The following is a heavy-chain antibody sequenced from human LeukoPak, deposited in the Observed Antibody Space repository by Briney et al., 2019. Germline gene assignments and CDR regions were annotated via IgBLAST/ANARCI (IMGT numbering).Heavy chain of an antibody. V-gene: IGHV3-23*01. J-gene: IGHJ4*02. CDR2: ITDDGYNT. CDR1: GFTFSAFA. CDR3: AMDLSYTSGASDH. D-gene: IGHD6-19*01. Sequence: GGSLRLSCAASGFTFSAFAMTWVRQAPGKGLEWVSTITDDGYNTYSADSVKGRITFSRDNSKNTLSLQLRSLRAEDTAVYYCAMDLSYTSGASDHWGQGTLVTVSS.